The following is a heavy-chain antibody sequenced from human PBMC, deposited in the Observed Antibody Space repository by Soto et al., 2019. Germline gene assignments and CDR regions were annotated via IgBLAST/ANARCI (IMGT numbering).Heavy chain of an antibody. D-gene: IGHD1-26*01. Sequence: QVQLVQSGAEVKKPGASVKVSCNPSGYAFTSYTMHWVRQAPGQGLEWMGWINADNGDSKYSQKFQGRVTITRDTSESIAYMELSRLRSEDTAVYYCARDTGSGLRVEPGIFEYWGQGTLVTVSS. CDR2: INADNGDS. J-gene: IGHJ4*02. V-gene: IGHV1-3*01. CDR3: ARDTGSGLRVEPGIFEY. CDR1: GYAFTSYT.